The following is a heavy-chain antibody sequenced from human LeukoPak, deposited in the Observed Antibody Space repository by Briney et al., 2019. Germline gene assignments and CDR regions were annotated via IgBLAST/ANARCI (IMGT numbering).Heavy chain of an antibody. J-gene: IGHJ4*02. CDR2: INPNSGGT. V-gene: IGHV1-2*02. CDR1: GYTFTGHY. Sequence: ASVKVSCKASGYTFTGHYMHWVRQAPGQGLEWMGWINPNSGGTNYAQKFQGRVTMTRDTSISTAYMELSRLRSDDTAVYYCASVYASGWYFDYWGQGTLVTVSS. CDR3: ASVYASGWYFDY. D-gene: IGHD6-19*01.